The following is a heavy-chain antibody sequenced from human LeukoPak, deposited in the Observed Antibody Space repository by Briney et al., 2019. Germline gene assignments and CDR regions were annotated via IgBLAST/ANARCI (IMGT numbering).Heavy chain of an antibody. V-gene: IGHV3-21*01. CDR3: ARSITGTTFDP. Sequence: GGSLRLSCAASGFTFSSYSMNWVPQAPGKGLEWVSSISSSSSYIYYADSVKGRFTISRDNAKNSLHLQMNSLRAEDTAVYYCARSITGTTFDPWGQGTLVTVSS. CDR1: GFTFSSYS. D-gene: IGHD1-7*01. CDR2: ISSSSSYI. J-gene: IGHJ5*02.